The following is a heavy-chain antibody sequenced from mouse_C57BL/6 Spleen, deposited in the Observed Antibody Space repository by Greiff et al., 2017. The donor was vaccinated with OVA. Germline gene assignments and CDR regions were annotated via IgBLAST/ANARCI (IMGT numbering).Heavy chain of an antibody. D-gene: IGHD1-1*01. V-gene: IGHV14-2*01. J-gene: IGHJ2*01. CDR1: GFNIKDDY. Sequence: VQLQQSGAELVKPGASVKLSCTASGFNIKDDYMHWVKQRTEQGLEWIGRIDPEDGETKYAPKYQGKATITADTSSNTAYLQRSSLTSEDTAVYYLAFYGSRIPLDYWGQGTTRTVSS. CDR3: AFYGSRIPLDY. CDR2: IDPEDGET.